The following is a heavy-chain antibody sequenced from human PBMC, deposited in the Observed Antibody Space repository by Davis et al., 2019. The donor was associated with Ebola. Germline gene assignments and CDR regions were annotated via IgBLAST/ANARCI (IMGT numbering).Heavy chain of an antibody. CDR3: ARSMVRGVIMDY. CDR1: GFTFSSYW. V-gene: IGHV3-7*01. Sequence: LSLTCAASGFTFSSYWMSWVRQAPGKGLEWVANIKQDGSEKYYVDSVKGRFTISRDNAKNTLYLQMNSLRAEDTAVYYCARSMVRGVIMDYWGQGTLVTVSS. CDR2: IKQDGSEK. D-gene: IGHD3-10*01. J-gene: IGHJ4*02.